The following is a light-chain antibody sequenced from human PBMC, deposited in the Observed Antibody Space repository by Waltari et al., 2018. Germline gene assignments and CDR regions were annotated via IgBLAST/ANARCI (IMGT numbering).Light chain of an antibody. Sequence: GRASQGVGRSLAWYQQKPGQAPRLLIFDASNRATAIPERFSGSGSGTDFSLTISRLEPEDFAVYYCQMYVRLPVTFGQGTKVEIK. CDR1: QGVGRS. CDR2: DAS. CDR3: QMYVRLPVT. V-gene: IGKV3-20*01. J-gene: IGKJ1*01.